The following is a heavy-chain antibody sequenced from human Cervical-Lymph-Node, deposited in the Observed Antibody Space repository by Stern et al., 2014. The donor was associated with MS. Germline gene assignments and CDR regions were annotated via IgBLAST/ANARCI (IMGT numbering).Heavy chain of an antibody. V-gene: IGHV3-20*01. CDR1: GFTFEDYG. CDR3: ARAFCTGGVCYSFPFYGMDV. D-gene: IGHD2-8*02. CDR2: NNWNGGST. Sequence: EVQLVASGGGVVRTGRTLRLSCAASGFTFEDYGMSWVRHGPGKGLEWVAANNWNGGSTVYAGSVQGRFTISRDNAKNSLYLQMNSLRAEDTALYHCARAFCTGGVCYSFPFYGMDVWSQGTTVTVTS. J-gene: IGHJ6*02.